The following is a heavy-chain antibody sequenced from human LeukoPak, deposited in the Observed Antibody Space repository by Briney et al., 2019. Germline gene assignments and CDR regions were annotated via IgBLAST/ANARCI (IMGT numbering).Heavy chain of an antibody. V-gene: IGHV4-34*01. Sequence: PSETLSLTCAVYGGSFSGYYWSWIRQPPGKGLEWIGEINHSGSTNYNPSLKSRVTISVDTSKNQFSLKLSSVTAADTAVYYCARGSPYSSSWYPRILYFDYWGQGTLVTVSS. CDR3: ARGSPYSSSWYPRILYFDY. CDR2: INHSGST. D-gene: IGHD6-13*01. J-gene: IGHJ4*02. CDR1: GGSFSGYY.